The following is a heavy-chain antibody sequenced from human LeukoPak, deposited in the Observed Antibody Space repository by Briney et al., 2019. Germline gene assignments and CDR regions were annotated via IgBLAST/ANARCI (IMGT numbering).Heavy chain of an antibody. CDR1: GYTFTNYA. Sequence: ASVKVSCKASGYTFTNYAISWVRQAPGQGLEWMGWISAYKGNTNYAQKLQGRVTMTTDTSTSTAYMELRSLRSDDTAAYYCARYCSGGSCYPTRSDYWGQGTLVTVSS. V-gene: IGHV1-18*01. D-gene: IGHD2-15*01. CDR3: ARYCSGGSCYPTRSDY. J-gene: IGHJ4*02. CDR2: ISAYKGNT.